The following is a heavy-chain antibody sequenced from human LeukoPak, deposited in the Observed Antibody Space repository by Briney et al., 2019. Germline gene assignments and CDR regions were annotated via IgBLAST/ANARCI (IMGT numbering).Heavy chain of an antibody. CDR1: GYTFTSYY. V-gene: IGHV1-46*01. CDR3: ARAYSAWSSDY. J-gene: IGHJ4*02. D-gene: IGHD6-19*01. Sequence: ASVKVSCKASGYTFTSYYMHWVRQAPGQGLEWMGIFIPSGGATTYARKFQGRVTMTRDTSTTTVYMELGSQTSEDTAVYFCARAYSAWSSDYWGQGTLVTVSS. CDR2: FIPSGGAT.